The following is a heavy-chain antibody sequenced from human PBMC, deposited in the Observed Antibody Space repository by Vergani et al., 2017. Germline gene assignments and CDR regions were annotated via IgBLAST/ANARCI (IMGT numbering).Heavy chain of an antibody. Sequence: QVQLQESGPGLVKPSETLSLTCTVSGGSISSYYWSWIRQPPGKGLEWIGYIYYSGSTNYNPSLKSRVTISVDTSKNQFSLKLSSVTAAATAVYYCARNPYCGGDCYADALDSWGQGTMVTVSS. CDR1: GGSISSYY. J-gene: IGHJ3*02. CDR2: IYYSGST. D-gene: IGHD2-21*02. V-gene: IGHV4-59*01. CDR3: ARNPYCGGDCYADALDS.